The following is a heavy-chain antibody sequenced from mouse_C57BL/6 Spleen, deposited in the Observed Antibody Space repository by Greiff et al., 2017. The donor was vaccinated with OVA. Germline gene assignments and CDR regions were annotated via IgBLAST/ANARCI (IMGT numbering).Heavy chain of an antibody. J-gene: IGHJ1*03. CDR1: GYTFTSYW. Sequence: VQLQQPGAELVKPGASVKLSCKASGYTFTSYWMHWVKQRPGQGLEWIGMIHPNSGSTNYNEKFKSKATLTVDKSSSTAYMQLSSLTSEDSAVYYCARERGYYDYDVRYFDVWGTGTTVTVSS. D-gene: IGHD2-4*01. CDR2: IHPNSGST. CDR3: ARERGYYDYDVRYFDV. V-gene: IGHV1-64*01.